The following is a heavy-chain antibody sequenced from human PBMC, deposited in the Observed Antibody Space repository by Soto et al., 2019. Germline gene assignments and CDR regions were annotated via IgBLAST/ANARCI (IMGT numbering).Heavy chain of an antibody. CDR2: INTYNGNT. CDR1: GYTFTRYG. V-gene: IGHV1-18*01. D-gene: IGHD3-16*01. CDR3: AMVDVYVTPSPQDV. J-gene: IGHJ6*02. Sequence: QVQLVQSGAEVKNPGASVKVSCKASGYTFTRYGIGWARQAPGQGLEWMGLINTYNGNTNYAQNVQGRVTLTKDTSTSTAYMELRSLRSNDTAIYYCAMVDVYVTPSPQDVWGQGTTVIDSS.